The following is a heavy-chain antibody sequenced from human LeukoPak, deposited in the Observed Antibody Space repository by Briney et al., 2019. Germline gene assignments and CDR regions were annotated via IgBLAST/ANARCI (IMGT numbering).Heavy chain of an antibody. CDR1: GESSFSSYY. D-gene: IGHD3-16*01. CDR3: SRQVFGNDY. J-gene: IGHJ4*02. V-gene: IGHV4-34*01. CDR2: INHSGYT. Sequence: SETLSLTCAVYGESSFSSYYWSWIRQTPGGALEWIGEINHSGYTNYNPSLKSRVTLSIDTSKNQFSLRLNSVTAADTAVYYCSRQVFGNDYWGQGTLVTVSS.